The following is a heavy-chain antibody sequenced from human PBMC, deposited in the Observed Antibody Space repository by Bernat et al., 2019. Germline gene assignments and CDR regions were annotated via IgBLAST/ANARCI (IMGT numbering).Heavy chain of an antibody. CDR3: AGGGGDWYFDL. D-gene: IGHD3-10*01. CDR1: GFTFSSYS. V-gene: IGHV3-21*01. J-gene: IGHJ2*01. CDR2: ISSSSSYI. Sequence: EVQLVESGGGLVKPGGSLRLSCAASGFTFSSYSMNWVRQAPGKGLEWVSSISSSSSYIYYAASGKGGFTITRNNAKNSLYLQRNSLRAEDTAVYYWAGGGGDWYFDLGGRGTLVTVAS.